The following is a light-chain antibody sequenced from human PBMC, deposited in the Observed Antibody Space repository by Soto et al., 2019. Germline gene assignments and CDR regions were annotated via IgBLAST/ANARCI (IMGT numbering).Light chain of an antibody. CDR3: QHSYSTPGYT. CDR1: QSISSY. CDR2: AAS. Sequence: DIQMTQSPSSLSASVGDRVTITCRASQSISSYLNWYQQKPGKAPKLLIYAASSLQSGVPSRFSGSGSGTDFTLTISSLQPEDFATHYCQHSYSTPGYTFGQGTKLEIK. J-gene: IGKJ2*01. V-gene: IGKV1-39*01.